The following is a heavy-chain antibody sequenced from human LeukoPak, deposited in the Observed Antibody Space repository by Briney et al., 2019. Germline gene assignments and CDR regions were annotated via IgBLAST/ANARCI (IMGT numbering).Heavy chain of an antibody. Sequence: GRSLRLSCAASGFTFSSYGMHWVRQAPGKGLEWVAFIRYDGSNKYYADSVKGRFTISRDNSKNTLYLQMNSLRAEDTAVYYCANSGSYYRLHYFDYWGQGTLVTVSS. CDR1: GFTFSSYG. V-gene: IGHV3-30*02. D-gene: IGHD1-26*01. CDR3: ANSGSYYRLHYFDY. J-gene: IGHJ4*02. CDR2: IRYDGSNK.